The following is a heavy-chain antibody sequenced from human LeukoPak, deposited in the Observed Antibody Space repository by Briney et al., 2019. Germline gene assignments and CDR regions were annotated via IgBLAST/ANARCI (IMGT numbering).Heavy chain of an antibody. J-gene: IGHJ3*02. CDR3: ARGGWTTGTTRAFDI. V-gene: IGHV4-38-2*02. Sequence: SETLSLTCTVSNYSISSAYYWGWIRQPPGKGLEWIGSIAHGGRPYYNPSLKSRVTISLDTSKNQFSLKLSSVTAADTAVYYCARGGWTTGTTRAFDIWGQGTMVTVSS. CDR2: IAHGGRP. D-gene: IGHD1-1*01. CDR1: NYSISSAYY.